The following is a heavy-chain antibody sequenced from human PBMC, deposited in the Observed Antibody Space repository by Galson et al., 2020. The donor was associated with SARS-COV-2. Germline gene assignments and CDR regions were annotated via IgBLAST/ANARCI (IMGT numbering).Heavy chain of an antibody. CDR2: IYTGVNT. CDR1: GCSISSGSYY. J-gene: IGHJ4*02. CDR3: ARESRWDLYFDH. Sequence: SDTLSLPCTVSGCSISSGSYYWSWIRQPAGKGLEWIGRIYTGVNTNYNPSFKSRVTISVDTSKNQFYLKLSSVTAADTAVYYCARESRWDLYFDHWGQGTLVSVSS. V-gene: IGHV4-61*02. D-gene: IGHD1-26*01.